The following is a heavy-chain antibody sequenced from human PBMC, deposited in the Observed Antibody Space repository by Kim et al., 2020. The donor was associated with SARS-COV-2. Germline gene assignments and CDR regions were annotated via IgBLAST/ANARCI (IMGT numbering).Heavy chain of an antibody. Sequence: GGSLRLSCAASGFTFSSYAMSWVRQAPGKGLEWVSAISGSGGSTYYADSVKGRFTISRDNSKNTLYLQMNSLRAEDTAVYYCAKDFVPVMAIFGVVQPKGGMDVWGQGTTVTVSS. CDR1: GFTFSSYA. D-gene: IGHD3-3*01. CDR2: ISGSGGST. J-gene: IGHJ6*02. V-gene: IGHV3-23*01. CDR3: AKDFVPVMAIFGVVQPKGGMDV.